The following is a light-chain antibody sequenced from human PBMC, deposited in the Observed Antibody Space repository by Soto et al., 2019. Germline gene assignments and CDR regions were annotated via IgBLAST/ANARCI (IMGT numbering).Light chain of an antibody. V-gene: IGLV2-11*01. J-gene: IGLJ1*01. Sequence: QSVLTQPRSVSGSPGQSVTISCTGTSSDVGTYKYVSWYQQHPGKAPKFMIYDVSKRPSGVPDRFSGSKSGNTASLTISGLQDEDEADYYCCSYAGSYTFAVFGTGTKLTVL. CDR1: SSDVGTYKY. CDR3: CSYAGSYTFAV. CDR2: DVS.